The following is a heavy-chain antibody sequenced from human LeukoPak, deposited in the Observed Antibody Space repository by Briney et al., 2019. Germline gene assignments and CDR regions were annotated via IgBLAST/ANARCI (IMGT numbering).Heavy chain of an antibody. Sequence: SETLSLTCTVSGGSISSYYWSWIRQPAGKGLEWIGRIYTSGSTDYNPSLKSRVTMSVDTSKNQFSLKLSSVTAADTAVYYCTRGSIAYCYMDVWGKGTTVTISS. CDR3: TRGSIAYCYMDV. CDR2: IYTSGST. D-gene: IGHD3-22*01. V-gene: IGHV4-4*07. CDR1: GGSISSYY. J-gene: IGHJ6*03.